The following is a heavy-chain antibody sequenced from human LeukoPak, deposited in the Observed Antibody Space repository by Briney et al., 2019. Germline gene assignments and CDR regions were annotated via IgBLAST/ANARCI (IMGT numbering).Heavy chain of an antibody. V-gene: IGHV3-7*03. D-gene: IGHD2-15*01. CDR3: VREDRSCYYY. J-gene: IGHJ4*02. CDR1: GFSFSSWW. Sequence: GRSLRLSCAASGFSFSSWWMSWVRQAPGKGLEWVANIKQDGNEKYYVDSVKGRFTISRDNDKNSLYLQMNSLRAEDTAVYYCVREDRSCYYYWGQGTLVTVSS. CDR2: IKQDGNEK.